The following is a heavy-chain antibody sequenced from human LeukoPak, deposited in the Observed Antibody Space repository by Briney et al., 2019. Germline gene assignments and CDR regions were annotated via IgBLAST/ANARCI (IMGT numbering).Heavy chain of an antibody. CDR1: GFTFSSYN. CDR2: ISSSSGTI. D-gene: IGHD3-10*01. J-gene: IGHJ6*02. Sequence: GGSLRLSCAASGFTFSSYNMNWVRQAPGKGLEWVAYISSSSGTIHYADPVKGRFTSSRDNAKNSLYLQMNSLRDEDTAVYYCARDITMVVGLIGYYYGMDVWGQGTTVTVSS. V-gene: IGHV3-48*02. CDR3: ARDITMVVGLIGYYYGMDV.